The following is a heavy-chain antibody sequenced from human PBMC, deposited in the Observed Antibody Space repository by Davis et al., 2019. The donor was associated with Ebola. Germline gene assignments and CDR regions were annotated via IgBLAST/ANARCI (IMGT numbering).Heavy chain of an antibody. Sequence: AASVKVSCKASGYTLTDYQMHWVRQAPGQGLEWMGGINPIGGDTNYAERFQGRVTMTRDTSISTVYMELSRLRSDDTAVYYCARDLSYSYYYHYYGMDVWGQGTTVTVSS. CDR2: INPIGGDT. D-gene: IGHD3-10*01. J-gene: IGHJ6*02. CDR1: GYTLTDYQ. V-gene: IGHV1-2*02. CDR3: ARDLSYSYYYHYYGMDV.